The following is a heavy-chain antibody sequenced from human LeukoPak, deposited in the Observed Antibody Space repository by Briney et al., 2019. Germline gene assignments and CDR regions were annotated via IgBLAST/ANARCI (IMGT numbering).Heavy chain of an antibody. D-gene: IGHD1-26*01. Sequence: ASVKVSCKATGYIFTVYHIHWVRQAPGQEPEWMGRMTPGSGDTNYALQFQGRVTMTRDTSISTAYMDLSRLTSDDTAVYYCARDLSSTPYWELDYWGQGTLVTVSS. J-gene: IGHJ4*02. CDR2: MTPGSGDT. CDR1: GYIFTVYH. CDR3: ARDLSSTPYWELDY. V-gene: IGHV1-2*06.